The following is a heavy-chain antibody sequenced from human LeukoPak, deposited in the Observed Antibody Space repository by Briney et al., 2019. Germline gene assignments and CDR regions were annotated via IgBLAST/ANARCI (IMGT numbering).Heavy chain of an antibody. CDR2: IYYSGST. CDR1: GGSISTYY. V-gene: IGHV4-59*01. CDR3: ERAVAAAGDFDY. Sequence: SETLSLTCTVSGGSISTYYWSWIRQPPGKGLEWIGYIYYSGSTNYNPSLKSRVAMSVDTSKNQFSLKLSSVTAADTAVYYCERAVAAAGDFDYWGQGTLVTVSS. J-gene: IGHJ4*02. D-gene: IGHD6-13*01.